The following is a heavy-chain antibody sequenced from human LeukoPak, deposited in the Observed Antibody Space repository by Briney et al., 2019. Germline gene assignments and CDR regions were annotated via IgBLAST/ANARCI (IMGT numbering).Heavy chain of an antibody. CDR1: GGTFSSYA. J-gene: IGHJ3*02. CDR3: ARGGYYDSSASGAFDI. CDR2: IIPIFGTA. V-gene: IGHV1-69*01. Sequence: ASVKVSCKASGGTFSSYAISWVRQAPGQGLEWMGGIIPIFGTANYAQKFQGRVTITADESTSTAYMELSSLRSEDTAVYYCARGGYYDSSASGAFDIWGQGTMVTVSS. D-gene: IGHD3-22*01.